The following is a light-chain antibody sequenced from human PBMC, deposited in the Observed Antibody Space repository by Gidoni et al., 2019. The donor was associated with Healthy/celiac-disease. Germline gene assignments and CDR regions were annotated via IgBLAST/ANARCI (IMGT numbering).Light chain of an antibody. CDR3: QQLNSVT. CDR2: AAS. J-gene: IGKJ3*01. CDR1: QGISSY. Sequence: DLQLIQSPSFLSASVGDRVTITCWASQGISSYLAWYQQKPGQAPKLLIYAASTLQSGVPSRFSGSGSGTELTLKISSLQPEDFATDYCQQLNSVTFGPGTKVDIK. V-gene: IGKV1-9*01.